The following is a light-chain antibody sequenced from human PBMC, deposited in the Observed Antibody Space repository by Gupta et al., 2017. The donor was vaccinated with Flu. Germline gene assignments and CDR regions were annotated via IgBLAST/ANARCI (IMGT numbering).Light chain of an antibody. Sequence: VKITCTLSGGNSSYIIALHQQQPGKAPRYLMRCDRSGTYSKGSAVPDRFYGASSGADRHITISNVESEDEAEEYCETWETNRRVCGGGKKMNV. CDR2: CDRSGTY. CDR1: GGNSSYI. V-gene: IGLV4-60*03. J-gene: IGLJ3*02. CDR3: ETWETNRRV.